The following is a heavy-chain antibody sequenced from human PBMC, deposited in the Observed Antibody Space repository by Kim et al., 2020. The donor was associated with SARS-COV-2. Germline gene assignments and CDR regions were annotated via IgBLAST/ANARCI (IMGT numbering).Heavy chain of an antibody. J-gene: IGHJ6*02. Sequence: WYNDYAVSMKSRITSNPDTSKNQFSLQLNSVTPEDTAVYYCARGPYGMDVWGQGTTVTVSS. CDR2: WYN. CDR3: ARGPYGMDV. V-gene: IGHV6-1*01.